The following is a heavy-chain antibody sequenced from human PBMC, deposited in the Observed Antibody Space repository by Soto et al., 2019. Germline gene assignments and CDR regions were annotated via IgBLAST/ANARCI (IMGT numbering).Heavy chain of an antibody. J-gene: IGHJ5*02. D-gene: IGHD1-26*01. V-gene: IGHV3-30-3*01. CDR3: ASEVGATPHHNWFDP. CDR1: GFTFSSYA. Sequence: GGSLRLSCAASGFTFSSYAMHWVRQAPGKGLEWVAVISYDGSNKYYADSVKGRFTISRDNSKNTLYLQMNSLRAEDTAVYYCASEVGATPHHNWFDPWGQGTLVTVSS. CDR2: ISYDGSNK.